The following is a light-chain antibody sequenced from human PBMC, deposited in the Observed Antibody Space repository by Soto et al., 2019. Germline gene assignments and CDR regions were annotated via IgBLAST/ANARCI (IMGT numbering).Light chain of an antibody. CDR1: QSVSSSY. J-gene: IGKJ4*01. V-gene: IGKV3-20*01. CDR2: GAS. Sequence: EIELTQSPGTLSLSPGERATLSCRASQSVSSSYLSWYQQKPGQAPRLLIYGASSRATGIPERFSGSGSGTDFTLTISRLEPEDFAVYYCQQYGSSLGVTFGGGTKVEIK. CDR3: QQYGSSLGVT.